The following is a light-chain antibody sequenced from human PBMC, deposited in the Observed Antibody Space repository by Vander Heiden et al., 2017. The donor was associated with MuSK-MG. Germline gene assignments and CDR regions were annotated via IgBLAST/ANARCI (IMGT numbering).Light chain of an antibody. CDR2: AAS. J-gene: IGKJ4*01. CDR1: QSISRF. Sequence: DIQMTQSPSSLSASVGDRVTITCRASQSISRFLNWYQQEPGKAPKLLIYAASTLQSGVPSRFSGSGYGTDFTLNISSLQPEDLATYYCQQNDCTPPPTFGGGTKLEIK. V-gene: IGKV1-39*01. CDR3: QQNDCTPPPT.